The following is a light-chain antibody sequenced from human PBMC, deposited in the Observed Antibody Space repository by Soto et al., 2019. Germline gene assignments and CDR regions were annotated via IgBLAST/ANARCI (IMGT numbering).Light chain of an antibody. CDR1: QSISSY. CDR2: AAS. Sequence: DIQMTQSPSSLSASVGDRVTITCRASQSISSYLNWYQQKPGKAPKLLIYAASSLQSGVPSRFSGSGSGTYFTLTISSLQPEYFATYYCQQSYSTPTFGQGTKLEIK. CDR3: QQSYSTPT. J-gene: IGKJ2*01. V-gene: IGKV1-39*01.